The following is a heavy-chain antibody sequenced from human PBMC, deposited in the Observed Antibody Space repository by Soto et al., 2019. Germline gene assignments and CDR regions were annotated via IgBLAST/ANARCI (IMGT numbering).Heavy chain of an antibody. J-gene: IGHJ4*02. D-gene: IGHD3-16*01. V-gene: IGHV3-53*01. CDR1: GLTVSSEY. CDR3: AKGDFDC. CDR2: VFSGGNT. Sequence: EVHLVESGGGLIQPGGSLRLSCAASGLTVSSEYMSWVRQAPGKGLEWVAIVFSGGNTYHADSVKGRFTVSGDISKNTLDLQMNSLRAEDTAVYYCAKGDFDCWGQGTQVTVSS.